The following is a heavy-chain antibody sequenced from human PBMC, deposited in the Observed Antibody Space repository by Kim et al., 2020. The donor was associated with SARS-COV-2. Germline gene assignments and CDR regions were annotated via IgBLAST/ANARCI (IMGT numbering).Heavy chain of an antibody. V-gene: IGHV6-1*01. Sequence: NVYALSVTSRVTINPDTSKNPFSLQLNSVTPEDTAVYYCAREGWLVGFDYWGQGTLVTVSS. CDR3: AREGWLVGFDY. D-gene: IGHD6-19*01. CDR2: N. J-gene: IGHJ4*02.